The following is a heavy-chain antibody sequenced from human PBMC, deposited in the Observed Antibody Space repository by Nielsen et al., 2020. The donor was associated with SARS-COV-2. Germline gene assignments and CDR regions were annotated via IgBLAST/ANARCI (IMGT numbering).Heavy chain of an antibody. CDR1: GFTFRTYA. V-gene: IGHV3-64*01. J-gene: IGHJ4*02. CDR2: ISSDGGTT. D-gene: IGHD3-16*01. Sequence: GGSLRLSCAASGFTFRTYAMHWVRQPPGKGLEYVSAISSDGGTTDYANSVKGRFTISRDNSKNSLYLQVGSLRPEDMAVYYWVRGLGGGRYWGQGTLVTVSS. CDR3: VRGLGGGRY.